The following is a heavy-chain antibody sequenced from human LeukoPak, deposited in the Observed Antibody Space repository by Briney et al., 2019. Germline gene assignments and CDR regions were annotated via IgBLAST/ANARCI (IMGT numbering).Heavy chain of an antibody. V-gene: IGHV3-48*04. CDR3: ARDSYYYYYGMDV. Sequence: GSLRLSCAASGFTFSSYSMNWVRQAPGKGLEWVSYISSSSSTIYYADSVKGRFTISRDNAKNSLYLQMNSLRAEDTAVYYCARDSYYYYYGMDVWGQGTTVTVSS. CDR1: GFTFSSYS. CDR2: ISSSSSTI. J-gene: IGHJ6*02.